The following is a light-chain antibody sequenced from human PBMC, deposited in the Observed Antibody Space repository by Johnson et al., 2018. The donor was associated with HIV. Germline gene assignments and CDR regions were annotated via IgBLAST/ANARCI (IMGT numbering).Light chain of an antibody. V-gene: IGLV1-51*02. CDR1: SSNIGNNY. CDR3: GTWDSSLTRYV. Sequence: QLVLTQPPSVSAAPGQKVTISCSGSSSNIGNNYVSWYQQLPGTAPKLLIYENNKRPSGIPDRFSGSQSGTSATLGFTGLQPGDEADYYCGTWDSSLTRYVFGTGTKVTVL. CDR2: ENN. J-gene: IGLJ1*01.